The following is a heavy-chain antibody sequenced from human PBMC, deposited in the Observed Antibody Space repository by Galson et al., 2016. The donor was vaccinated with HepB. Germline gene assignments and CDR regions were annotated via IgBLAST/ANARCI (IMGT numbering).Heavy chain of an antibody. D-gene: IGHD2-2*01. J-gene: IGHJ6*02. CDR2: ISTRGRSK. CDR1: GFTFSDYY. V-gene: IGHV3-11*01. Sequence: SLRLSCAASGFTFSDYYMTWIRQAPGRGLEWVSYISTRGRSKDYVDSVQGRFTISRDNANSSLFLQMNGLGAEDTAVYYCARRRFTRGVHYSYEMDVWGPGTTVSVSS. CDR3: ARRRFTRGVHYSYEMDV.